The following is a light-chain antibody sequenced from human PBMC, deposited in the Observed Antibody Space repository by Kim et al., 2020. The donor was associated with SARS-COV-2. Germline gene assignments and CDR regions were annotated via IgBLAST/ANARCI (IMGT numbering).Light chain of an antibody. J-gene: IGKJ1*01. CDR3: QQNMIAPWA. CDR1: QSVSNNY. Sequence: SPGERATPTTRATQSVSNNYLSSDQRRPGQSPRRLIYMASRRAPGVPDRGSVGVAGTDISLTITRLGTEEIAEYYCQQNMIAPWAFGQGTK. CDR2: MAS. V-gene: IGKV3-20*01.